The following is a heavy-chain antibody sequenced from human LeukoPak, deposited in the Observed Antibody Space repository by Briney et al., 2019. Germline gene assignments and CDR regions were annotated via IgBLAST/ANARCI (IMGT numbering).Heavy chain of an antibody. CDR2: ISYDGSNK. J-gene: IGHJ4*02. V-gene: IGHV3-30*18. CDR1: GFTFSSYG. D-gene: IGHD2-2*01. Sequence: GGSLRLSCAASGFTFSSYGMHWVRQAPGKGLEWVAVISYDGSNKYYADSVKGRFTISRDNSKNTLYLQMNSLRAEDTAVYYCAKMLWPHKPAGYYFDYWGQGTLVTVSS. CDR3: AKMLWPHKPAGYYFDY.